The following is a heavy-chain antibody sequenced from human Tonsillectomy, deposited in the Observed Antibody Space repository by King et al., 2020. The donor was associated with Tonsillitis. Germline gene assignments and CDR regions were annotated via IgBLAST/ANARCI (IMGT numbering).Heavy chain of an antibody. CDR3: AKMEAEQWELPTPFDY. Sequence: VQLVESGGGLVQPGRSLRLSCAASGFTFDDYAMHWVRQAPGKGLEWVSGISWNSGSIGYADSVKGRFTISRDNAKNSLYLQMNSLRAEDTALYYCAKMEAEQWELPTPFDYWGQGTLVTVSS. CDR1: GFTFDDYA. J-gene: IGHJ4*02. CDR2: ISWNSGSI. D-gene: IGHD1-26*01. V-gene: IGHV3-9*01.